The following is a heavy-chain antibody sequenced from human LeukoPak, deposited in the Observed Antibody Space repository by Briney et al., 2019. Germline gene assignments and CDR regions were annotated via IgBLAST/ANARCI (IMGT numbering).Heavy chain of an antibody. J-gene: IGHJ3*02. CDR3: AKDKLKVGANRDAFDI. D-gene: IGHD1-26*01. CDR2: ISGSGGST. CDR1: GFTFSSYG. Sequence: GGSLRLSCAASGFTFSSYGMSWVRQAPGKGLEWVSAISGSGGSTYYADSVKGRFTISRDNSKNTLYPQMNSLRAEDTAVYYCAKDKLKVGANRDAFDIWGQGTMVTVSS. V-gene: IGHV3-23*01.